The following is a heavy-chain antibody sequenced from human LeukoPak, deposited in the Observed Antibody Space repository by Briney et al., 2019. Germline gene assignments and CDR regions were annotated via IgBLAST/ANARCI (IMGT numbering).Heavy chain of an antibody. CDR2: INWNGGST. J-gene: IGHJ4*02. CDR1: GFTFDDYG. Sequence: GGSLRLSCAASGFTFDDYGMSWVRQAPGKGLEWVSGINWNGGSTGYADPVKGRFTISRDNAKNSLYLQMNSLRAEDTALYYCARGQYYYDSSGYYGSGFDYWGQGTLVTVSS. D-gene: IGHD3-22*01. CDR3: ARGQYYYDSSGYYGSGFDY. V-gene: IGHV3-20*04.